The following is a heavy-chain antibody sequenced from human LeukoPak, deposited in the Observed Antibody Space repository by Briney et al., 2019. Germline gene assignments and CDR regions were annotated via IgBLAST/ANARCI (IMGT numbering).Heavy chain of an antibody. J-gene: IGHJ4*02. V-gene: IGHV3-21*01. CDR2: ISSSSSYI. D-gene: IGHD5-12*01. Sequence: KTGGSLRLSCAASGFTFSSYSMMWVRQAPGKGLEWVSSISSSSSYIYYADSVKGRFTISRDNAKNSLYLQMNSLRAEDTAVYYCARWEGYGGYGHDPYFDYWGQGTLVTVSS. CDR1: GFTFSSYS. CDR3: ARWEGYGGYGHDPYFDY.